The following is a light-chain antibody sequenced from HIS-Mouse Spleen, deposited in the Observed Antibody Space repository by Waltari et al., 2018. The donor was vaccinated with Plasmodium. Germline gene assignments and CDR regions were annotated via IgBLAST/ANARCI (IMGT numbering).Light chain of an antibody. J-gene: IGKJ3*01. Sequence: EIVLTQSPATPSLSPGERATLSCRASQRVSRYLAWYQQKPGRAPSRLIYDASTRATGIPARFSGSGSGTDFTHTISSLEPEDFAVYYCQQRSNWPITFGPGTKVDIK. CDR3: QQRSNWPIT. V-gene: IGKV3-11*01. CDR1: QRVSRY. CDR2: DAS.